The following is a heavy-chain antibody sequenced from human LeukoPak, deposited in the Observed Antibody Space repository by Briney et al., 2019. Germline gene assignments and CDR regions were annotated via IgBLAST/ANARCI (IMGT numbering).Heavy chain of an antibody. V-gene: IGHV1-2*02. CDR3: ARGGNTIFGVIDY. Sequence: ASVKVSCKTSGYTFTDYYIHWVRQAPGQGLEWMGWINPNGGGTNYAQKFQGRVTITRDTSISTVYMEVSRLRSDDTAVYHGARGGNTIFGVIDYWGQGTLVTVSS. CDR1: GYTFTDYY. J-gene: IGHJ4*02. D-gene: IGHD3-3*01. CDR2: INPNGGGT.